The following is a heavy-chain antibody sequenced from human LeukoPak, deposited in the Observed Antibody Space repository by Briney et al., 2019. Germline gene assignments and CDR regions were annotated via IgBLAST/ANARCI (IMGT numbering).Heavy chain of an antibody. CDR3: ARDLVRTSFPFDP. J-gene: IGHJ5*02. CDR2: IIPILGIA. D-gene: IGHD6-13*01. Sequence: SVKVSCKASGGTFSSYTISWVRQAPGQGLEWMGRIIPILGIANYAQKFQGRVTITADKSTSTAYMELSSLRSEDTAVYYCARDLVRTSFPFDPWGQGTLVTVSS. CDR1: GGTFSSYT. V-gene: IGHV1-69*04.